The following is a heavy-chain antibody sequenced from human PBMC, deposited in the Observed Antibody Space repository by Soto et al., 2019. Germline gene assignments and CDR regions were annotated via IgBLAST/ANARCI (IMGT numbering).Heavy chain of an antibody. D-gene: IGHD4-17*01. V-gene: IGHV3-48*01. CDR3: ASNIDYGDYVHDAFDI. J-gene: IGHJ3*02. CDR2: ISSSSSTI. Sequence: EVQLVESGGGLVQPGGSLRLSCAASGFTFSSYSMNWVRQAPGKGLEWVSYISSSSSTIYYADSVKGRFTISRDNAKNPLYLQMNSLRAEDTAVYYCASNIDYGDYVHDAFDIWGQGTMVTVSS. CDR1: GFTFSSYS.